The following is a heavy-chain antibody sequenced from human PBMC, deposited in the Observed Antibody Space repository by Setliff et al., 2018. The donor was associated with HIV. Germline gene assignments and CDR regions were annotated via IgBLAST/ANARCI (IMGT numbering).Heavy chain of an antibody. CDR1: GGSISSGTYY. Sequence: PSETLSLTCNVSGGSISSGTYYWSWIRQPAGKGLEWIGHTYTSGSANYNPSLKSRVTISVDTSKNQLSLKLSSVTAADTAVYYCARLSGGMVPNYWGQGTLVTVSS. J-gene: IGHJ4*02. CDR2: TYTSGSA. CDR3: ARLSGGMVPNY. V-gene: IGHV4-61*09. D-gene: IGHD3-10*01.